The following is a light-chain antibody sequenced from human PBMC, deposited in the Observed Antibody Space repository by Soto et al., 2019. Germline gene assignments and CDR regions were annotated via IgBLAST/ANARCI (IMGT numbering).Light chain of an antibody. CDR2: KAS. V-gene: IGKV1-5*03. CDR3: QQYNTFPLT. Sequence: DIQMTQSPSTLSASVGDRVTITCRASQSISTWLAWYQQKPGKAPKLLSYKASNLEGGVPSRFSGSGSGTEVNITISSLQPDDFATYYCQQYNTFPLTFGGGTTVEIK. J-gene: IGKJ4*01. CDR1: QSISTW.